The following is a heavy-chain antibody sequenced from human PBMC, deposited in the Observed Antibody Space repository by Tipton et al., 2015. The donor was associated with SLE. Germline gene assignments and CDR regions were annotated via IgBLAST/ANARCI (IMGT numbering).Heavy chain of an antibody. D-gene: IGHD6-13*01. CDR3: ARSYSSTWLLFDY. Sequence: TLSLTCTVSGGSISNTSFYWGWIRQPPGKGLEWIGSIYYSGSTYYNPSLKSRVTISVDTSKNQFSLKLSSVTAADTAVYYCARSYSSTWLLFDYWGQGTLVTVSS. CDR2: IYYSGST. J-gene: IGHJ4*02. V-gene: IGHV4-39*01. CDR1: GGSISNTSFY.